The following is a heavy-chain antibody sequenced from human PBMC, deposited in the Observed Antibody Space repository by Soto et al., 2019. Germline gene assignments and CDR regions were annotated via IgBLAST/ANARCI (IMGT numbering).Heavy chain of an antibody. CDR1: VFSLITCA. D-gene: IGHD2-15*01. J-gene: IGHJ4*02. Sequence: PGWSLRLSCASSVFSLITCAMTWVRQAPGKGLEWVLCISGSGDTTYYADSVKGRFTISRDTSKNTVYLQMNSLRVDDTAVYYCAKGHPGGSCYSGLDCWGQGTLVTVSS. V-gene: IGHV3-23*01. CDR3: AKGHPGGSCYSGLDC. CDR2: ISGSGDTT.